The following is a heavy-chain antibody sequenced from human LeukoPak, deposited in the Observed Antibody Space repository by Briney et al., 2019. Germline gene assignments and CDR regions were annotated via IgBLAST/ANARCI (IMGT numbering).Heavy chain of an antibody. V-gene: IGHV3-7*01. CDR2: IKQDGSEK. CDR1: GFTFSSYW. Sequence: GGSLRLSCAASGFTFSSYWMSWVRQAPGKGLEWVANIKQDGSEKYYVDSVKGRFTISRDNAKNSLYLQMNSLRAEDTAVYYCARIPTDIVVVPAAIRYYYYGMDVWGQGTTVTVSS. J-gene: IGHJ6*02. CDR3: ARIPTDIVVVPAAIRYYYYGMDV. D-gene: IGHD2-2*01.